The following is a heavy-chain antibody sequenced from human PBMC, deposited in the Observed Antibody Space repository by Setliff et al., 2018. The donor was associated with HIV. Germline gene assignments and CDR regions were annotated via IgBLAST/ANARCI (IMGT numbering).Heavy chain of an antibody. D-gene: IGHD2-2*01. J-gene: IGHJ5*02. Sequence: SETLSLTCAVYGGSFSGYYWSWIRQPPGKGLEWIGEINHSGSTNYNPSLKSRVTISLDTSKNQFSLRLISVTAADTAVYYCAKMAVTGYCSTTSCQNWFDPWGQGTLVTVSS. CDR3: AKMAVTGYCSTTSCQNWFDP. V-gene: IGHV4-34*01. CDR1: GGSFSGYY. CDR2: INHSGST.